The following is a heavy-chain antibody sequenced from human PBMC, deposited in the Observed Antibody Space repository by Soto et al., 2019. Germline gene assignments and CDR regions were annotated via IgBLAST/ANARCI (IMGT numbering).Heavy chain of an antibody. CDR3: ARDIVFVPAAGPWSRERRYSKFDY. D-gene: IGHD2-2*01. CDR1: GESFSGYY. V-gene: IGHV4-34*01. CDR2: ANDSGSS. J-gene: IGHJ4*01. Sequence: TSETLSLTCAVYGESFSGYYWSWIRQSPGKGLEWIGEANDSGSSNYNPSLKSRVSISVDTSKNQFSLELRSVTAADTALYYCARDIVFVPAAGPWSRERRYSKFDYWGHGTLVTVS.